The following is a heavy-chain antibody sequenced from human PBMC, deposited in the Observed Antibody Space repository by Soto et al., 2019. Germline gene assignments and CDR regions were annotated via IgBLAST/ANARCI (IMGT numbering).Heavy chain of an antibody. D-gene: IGHD2-2*01. J-gene: IGHJ5*02. V-gene: IGHV4-34*01. Sequence: SETLSLTCAVYCGSFSRYYWSWIRQPPGKGLEWIGEINHSGSTNYNPSLKSRVTISVDTSKNQFSLKLSSVTAADTAVYYCARCLVVVSTKEDWFDPWGQGTLVTVSS. CDR2: INHSGST. CDR3: ARCLVVVSTKEDWFDP. CDR1: CGSFSRYY.